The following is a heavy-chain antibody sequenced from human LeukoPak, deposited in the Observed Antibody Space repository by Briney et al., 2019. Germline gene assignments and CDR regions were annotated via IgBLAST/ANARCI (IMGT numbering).Heavy chain of an antibody. D-gene: IGHD6-6*01. J-gene: IGHJ6*02. V-gene: IGHV3-21*01. CDR3: AREPSPGGMDV. Sequence: GGSLRLSCAASGFTFSSYSMNWVRQAPGKGLEWVSSISSSSSYIYYADSVKGRFTISRDNAKNPLYLQMNSLRAEDTAVYYCAREPSPGGMDVWGQGTTVTVSS. CDR1: GFTFSSYS. CDR2: ISSSSSYI.